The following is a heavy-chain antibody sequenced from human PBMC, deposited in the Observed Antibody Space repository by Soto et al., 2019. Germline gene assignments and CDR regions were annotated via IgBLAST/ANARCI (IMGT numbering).Heavy chain of an antibody. CDR1: GFSFSNFG. CDR3: VKDGNDWPLDY. CDR2: IWHDGSEK. Sequence: LRLSCGASGFSFSNFGMHWVRQAPGKGLEWVAIIWHDGSEKYHADPVKGRFTISRDNAKNTLFLQMDSLRPEDTAMYYCVKDGNDWPLDYWGQGTLVTVSS. D-gene: IGHD3-9*01. J-gene: IGHJ4*02. V-gene: IGHV3-33*06.